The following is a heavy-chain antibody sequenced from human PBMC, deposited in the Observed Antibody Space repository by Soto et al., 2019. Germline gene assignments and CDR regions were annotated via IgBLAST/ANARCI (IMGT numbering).Heavy chain of an antibody. V-gene: IGHV3-53*05. J-gene: IGHJ6*02. CDR1: GFAVSSNY. CDR3: ARYYDADYYYYGMDV. CDR2: IYSGGST. D-gene: IGHD3-22*01. Sequence: LRLSCAASGFAVSSNYXSWVRQAPGKGLEWVSVIYSGGSTYYADSVKGRFTISRDNSKNTLYLQMNSLRSEDTAVYYCARYYDADYYYYGMDVWGQGTTVTVSS.